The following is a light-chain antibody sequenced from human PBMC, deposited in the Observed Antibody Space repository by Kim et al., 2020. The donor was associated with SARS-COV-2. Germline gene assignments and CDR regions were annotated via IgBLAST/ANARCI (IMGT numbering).Light chain of an antibody. CDR2: AST. Sequence: ITISCSSRSSSIGRNYVHWYQQLPETAPKLLIYASTRRPSGVPDRFSGSKTGTSASLAISGLRSEDEGDYYCAAWDDSLSGLHWVFGGGTQLTVL. CDR1: SSSIGRNY. V-gene: IGLV1-47*01. J-gene: IGLJ3*02. CDR3: AAWDDSLSGLHWV.